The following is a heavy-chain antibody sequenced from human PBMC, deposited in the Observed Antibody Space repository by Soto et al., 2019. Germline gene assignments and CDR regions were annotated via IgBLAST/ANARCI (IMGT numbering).Heavy chain of an antibody. D-gene: IGHD5-12*01. CDR1: GFTFRDYY. CDR3: LSGNSPSST. J-gene: IGHJ5*02. CDR2: IGSSGSSI. Sequence: GGSLRLSCAASGFTFRDYYMSWIRQAPGKGLEWVSYIGSSGSSIYYADSVKGRFTISRDNAKNSLYLQMNSLRAEDTAVYYCLSGNSPSSTWGQGTLVTVSS. V-gene: IGHV3-11*01.